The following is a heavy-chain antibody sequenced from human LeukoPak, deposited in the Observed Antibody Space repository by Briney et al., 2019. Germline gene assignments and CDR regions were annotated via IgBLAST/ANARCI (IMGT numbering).Heavy chain of an antibody. CDR2: IYYSGST. J-gene: IGHJ5*02. V-gene: IGHV4-39*01. CDR3: ARLGYDFWSGLPNWFDP. CDR1: GGSISSSSYY. Sequence: SETLSLTCTVSGGSISSSSYYWGWIRQPPGKGREWIGSIYYSGSTYYNPSLKSRFTISVDTSKNQFSLKLSSVTAADTAVYYCARLGYDFWSGLPNWFDPWGQGTLVTVSS. D-gene: IGHD3-3*01.